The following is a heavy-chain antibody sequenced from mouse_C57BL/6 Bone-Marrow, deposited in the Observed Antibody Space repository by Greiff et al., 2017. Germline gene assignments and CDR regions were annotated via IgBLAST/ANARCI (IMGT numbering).Heavy chain of an antibody. J-gene: IGHJ4*01. CDR3: TRPPHDNNYGYAMDY. CDR2: ISPGNSDT. Sequence: EVQLQQSGTVLARPGASVKMSCKTSGYTFTSYWMHWVKQRPGKGLEWIGAISPGNSDTSYTQKFQGKAKLTEVTSASTAYIEFSSLTNEDYADYYRTRPPHDNNYGYAMDYWGQRTSVTVSS. V-gene: IGHV1-5*01. CDR1: GYTFTSYW. D-gene: IGHD2-5*01.